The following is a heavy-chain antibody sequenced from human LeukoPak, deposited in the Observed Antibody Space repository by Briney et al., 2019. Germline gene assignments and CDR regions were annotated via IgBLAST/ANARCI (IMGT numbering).Heavy chain of an antibody. Sequence: GGSLRLSCAASGFTFSSYSMNWVRQAPGKGLEWVSYISSSSSTIYYADSVKGRFTISRDNAKNSLYLQMNSLRAEDTAVYYCARGPGITVGGTFDYWGQGTLVTVSS. CDR3: ARGPGITVGGTFDY. J-gene: IGHJ4*02. V-gene: IGHV3-48*04. D-gene: IGHD6-13*01. CDR2: ISSSSSTI. CDR1: GFTFSSYS.